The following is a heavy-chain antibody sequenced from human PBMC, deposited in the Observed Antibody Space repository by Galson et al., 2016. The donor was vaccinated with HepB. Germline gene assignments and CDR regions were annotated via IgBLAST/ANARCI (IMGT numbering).Heavy chain of an antibody. CDR2: IRDKGDDYAK. J-gene: IGHJ4*02. CDR3: SVTTMTLFDY. CDR1: MSTFSGSA. D-gene: IGHD4-17*01. Sequence: SLRLSCAASMSTFSGSAVHWFRQSPGKGLEWIGRIRDKGDDYAKVYGASLKDSSTFSIDDSKETAYLHMTILKTDDTAVYYCSVTTMTLFDYWGRGTLVTVSS. V-gene: IGHV3-73*01.